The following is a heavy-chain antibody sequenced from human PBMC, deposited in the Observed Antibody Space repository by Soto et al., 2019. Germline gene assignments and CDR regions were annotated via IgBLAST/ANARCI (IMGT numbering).Heavy chain of an antibody. CDR3: AKGRRIAAAGTLDY. J-gene: IGHJ4*02. Sequence: EVQLVESGGVVVQPGGSLRLSCAASGFTFDDYTMHWVRQAPGKGLEWVSLISWDGGSTYYADSVKGGFTISRDNSKNSLYLQMHSLSTEDTALYYCAKGRRIAAAGTLDYWGQGTLVTLSP. CDR1: GFTFDDYT. V-gene: IGHV3-43*01. D-gene: IGHD6-13*01. CDR2: ISWDGGST.